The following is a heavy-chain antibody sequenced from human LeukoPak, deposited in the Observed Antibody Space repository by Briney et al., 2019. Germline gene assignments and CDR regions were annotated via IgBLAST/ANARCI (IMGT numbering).Heavy chain of an antibody. D-gene: IGHD2-15*01. CDR3: AKESGYCSGGSCYSMFDY. CDR2: ISGSGGST. CDR1: GFTFSSYA. J-gene: IGHJ4*02. V-gene: IGHV3-23*01. Sequence: GGSLRLSCAASGFTFSSYAMSWVRQAPGRGLEWVSDISGSGGSTYYADSVKGRLTISRDNSKNTLYLQMNSLRAEDTAVYYCAKESGYCSGGSCYSMFDYWGQGTLVTVSS.